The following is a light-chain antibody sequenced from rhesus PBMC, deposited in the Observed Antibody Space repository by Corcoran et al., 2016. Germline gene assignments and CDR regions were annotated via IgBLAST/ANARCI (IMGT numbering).Light chain of an antibody. CDR1: QGITHD. V-gene: IGKV1S21*01. Sequence: DIQMTQSPSSLSASVGDRVTITCRASQGITHDLSWYKHKTGNTPNLLVHDASTLQSGVPSRLRGNGSGTDFTLTISSLQPEDLATYYCLHYKNVPFTFGPGTKLDIK. J-gene: IGKJ3*01. CDR2: DAS. CDR3: LHYKNVPFT.